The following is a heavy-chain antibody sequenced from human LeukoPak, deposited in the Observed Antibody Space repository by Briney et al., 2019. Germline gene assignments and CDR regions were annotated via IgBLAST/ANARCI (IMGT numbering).Heavy chain of an antibody. CDR2: IYPVDSDT. CDR3: ARTNYYETSGWASGLSPFDM. J-gene: IGHJ3*02. V-gene: IGHV5-51*01. D-gene: IGHD3-22*01. CDR1: GYSFATYW. Sequence: GESLKISCQGSGYSFATYWIAWVRPMPGKGLEWIGVIYPVDSDTRYSPSFQGQVTISVDKSTSTAYLQWSSLKASDTAMYYCARTNYYETSGWASGLSPFDMWGRGTMVTVSS.